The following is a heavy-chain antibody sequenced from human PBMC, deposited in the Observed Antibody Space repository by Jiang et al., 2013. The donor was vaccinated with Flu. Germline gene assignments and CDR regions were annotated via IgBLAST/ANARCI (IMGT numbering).Heavy chain of an antibody. CDR1: GFTFSSYA. CDR3: AKNRLEWLLGGAYYYYGMDV. D-gene: IGHD3-3*01. V-gene: IGHV3-23*01. Sequence: GLVQPGGSLRLSCAASGFTFSSYAMSWVRQAPGKGLEWVSAISGSGGSTYYADSVKGRFTISRDNSKNTLYLQMNSLRAEDTAVYYCAKNRLEWLLGGAYYYYGMDVWGQGTTVTVSS. J-gene: IGHJ6*02. CDR2: ISGSGGST.